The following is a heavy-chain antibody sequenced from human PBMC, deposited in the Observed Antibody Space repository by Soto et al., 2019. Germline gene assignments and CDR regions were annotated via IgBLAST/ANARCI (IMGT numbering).Heavy chain of an antibody. CDR1: GGFIISYY. D-gene: IGHD6-19*01. V-gene: IGHV4-4*07. J-gene: IGHJ5*02. CDR2: IYTSGST. Sequence: SETLSLTCIVSGGFIISYYWCWIRQPAGKPLEWLGRIYTSGSTNYNPSLKSRVTMSVDTSKNQFSLKLSSVTAADTAVYYCANRAVAGWFDPWGQGTLVTVSS. CDR3: ANRAVAGWFDP.